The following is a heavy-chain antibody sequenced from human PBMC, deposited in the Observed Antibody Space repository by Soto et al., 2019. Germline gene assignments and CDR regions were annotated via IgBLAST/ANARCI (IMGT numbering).Heavy chain of an antibody. V-gene: IGHV3-74*01. CDR3: ASVIPLGY. D-gene: IGHD2-21*01. J-gene: IGHJ4*02. Sequence: HPGGSLRLSCAASGFTFSSYWMHWVRQAPGKVLVWVSRINSDGSSTYYADSVKGRFTISRDNAKNTLYLQMSSLRVEDTAVYYCASVIPLGYWGEGTLVTDSS. CDR2: INSDGSST. CDR1: GFTFSSYW.